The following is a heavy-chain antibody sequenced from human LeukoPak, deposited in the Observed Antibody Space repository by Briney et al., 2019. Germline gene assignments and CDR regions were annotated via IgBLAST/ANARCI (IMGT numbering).Heavy chain of an antibody. CDR3: ARAIWSGYPYYFDY. D-gene: IGHD3-3*01. CDR1: GYTFTDYY. J-gene: IGHJ4*02. Sequence: ASVKVSCKTSGYTFTDYYIHWVRQAPGQGLEWLGRINPNSGRTKYAQMSEGRVTMTRDTAIRTAYMEMRSLMSDDTAFYYCARAIWSGYPYYFDYWGQGTLVTVSS. V-gene: IGHV1-2*06. CDR2: INPNSGRT.